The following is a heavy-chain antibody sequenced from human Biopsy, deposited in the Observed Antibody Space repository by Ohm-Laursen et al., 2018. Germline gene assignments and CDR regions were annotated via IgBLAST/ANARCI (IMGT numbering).Heavy chain of an antibody. CDR1: GGPTSNYA. J-gene: IGHJ4*02. V-gene: IGHV1-69*04. CDR2: IVPILGHL. D-gene: IGHD5-24*01. Sequence: SVKVSCKASGGPTSNYAFSWVRQAPGQGLEWVGRIVPILGHLNYAQRFQGRVSITADKSTTYVYMELSRLTSGDTAVYYCAADADGYYAEFDYWGPGTLVTVSS. CDR3: AADADGYYAEFDY.